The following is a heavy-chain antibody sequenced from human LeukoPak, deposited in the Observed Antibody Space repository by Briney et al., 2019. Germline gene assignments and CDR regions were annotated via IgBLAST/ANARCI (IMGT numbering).Heavy chain of an antibody. CDR1: GFTLSSYF. CDR3: TREERFRYFDPASYFDF. J-gene: IGHJ4*02. Sequence: HTGGSLRLSCAASGFTLSSYFMSWVRQAPGKGLEWVASIKQDGSDKYYVDSMKGRLTISRDNAKNSLYLQIDSLTAEDTAVYYCTREERFRYFDPASYFDFWGQGTLVTVSS. D-gene: IGHD3-9*01. CDR2: IKQDGSDK. V-gene: IGHV3-7*04.